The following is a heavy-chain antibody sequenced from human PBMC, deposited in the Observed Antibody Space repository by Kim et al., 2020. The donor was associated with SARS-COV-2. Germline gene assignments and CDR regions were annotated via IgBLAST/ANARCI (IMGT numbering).Heavy chain of an antibody. CDR3: ARSRAQSFDY. CDR1: GFTFSSYA. Sequence: GGSLRLSCAASGFTFSSYAMHWVRQAPGKGLEWVAVISYDGSNKYYADSVKGRFTISRDNSKNTLYLQMNSLRAEDTAVYYCARSRAQSFDYWGQGTLVT. CDR2: ISYDGSNK. J-gene: IGHJ4*02. V-gene: IGHV3-30*04.